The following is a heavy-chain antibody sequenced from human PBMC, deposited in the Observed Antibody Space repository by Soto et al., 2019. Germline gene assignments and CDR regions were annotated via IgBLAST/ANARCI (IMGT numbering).Heavy chain of an antibody. CDR2: IYYSGST. D-gene: IGHD2-15*01. CDR3: ARDGVYCSCCRCLNCFVY. CDR1: GGSISSGGYY. J-gene: IGHJ4*02. V-gene: IGHV4-31*03. Sequence: QVQLQASGPGLVKPSQTLSLTCTVSGGSISSGGYYWSWIRQHPGKGLEWIGYIYYSGSTYYNPSLLSRVTPSVDKSKNPCSLEMSSVTAADMAVYYCARDGVYCSCCRCLNCFVYWGQGALVTVST.